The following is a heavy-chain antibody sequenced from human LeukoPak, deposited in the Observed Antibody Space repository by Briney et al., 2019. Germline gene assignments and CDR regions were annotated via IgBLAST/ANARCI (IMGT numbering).Heavy chain of an antibody. V-gene: IGHV3-23*01. Sequence: GGSLRLSCAASGFTFSNYAMMWVRQAPGKGLEWASIIGGTRYSTYYADSVRGRFTISRDNSKNTLYLQMNSLRAEDTAVYYCAKQGESKTKNFDYWGQGTLVTVSS. CDR2: IGGTRYST. CDR3: AKQGESKTKNFDY. CDR1: GFTFSNYA. J-gene: IGHJ4*02. D-gene: IGHD1-7*01.